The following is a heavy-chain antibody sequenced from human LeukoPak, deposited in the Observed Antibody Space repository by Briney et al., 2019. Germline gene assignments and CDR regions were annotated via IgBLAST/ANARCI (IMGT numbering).Heavy chain of an antibody. D-gene: IGHD2-2*01. Sequence: PGGSLRLSCAASGFTFSSYWMSWVRQAPGKGLEWVANIKQDGSEKYYVDSVKGRFTISRDNAKNSLYLQMNSLRAEDTAVYYCASGIVVVPAAQVNYWGQGTLVTVSS. CDR2: IKQDGSEK. J-gene: IGHJ4*02. CDR3: ASGIVVVPAAQVNY. CDR1: GFTFSSYW. V-gene: IGHV3-7*01.